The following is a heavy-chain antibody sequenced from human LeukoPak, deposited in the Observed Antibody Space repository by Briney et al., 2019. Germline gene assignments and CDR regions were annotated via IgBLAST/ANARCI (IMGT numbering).Heavy chain of an antibody. CDR3: ARTTRYYDWLFDY. CDR2: INPNSGGT. CDR1: GYTFTGYY. Sequence: ASVKVSCKASGYTFTGYYMHWVRQAPGQGPEGMGWINPNSGGTNYAQKFQGRVTMTRDTSISTAYMELSRLRSDDAAVYYCARTTRYYDWLFDYWGQGTLVTVSS. D-gene: IGHD3-9*01. J-gene: IGHJ4*02. V-gene: IGHV1-2*02.